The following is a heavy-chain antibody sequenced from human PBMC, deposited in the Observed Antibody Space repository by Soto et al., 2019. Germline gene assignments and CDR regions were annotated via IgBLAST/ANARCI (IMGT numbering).Heavy chain of an antibody. CDR3: ARTTIAGIRGYFDY. J-gene: IGHJ4*02. D-gene: IGHD2-21*01. V-gene: IGHV5-51*01. Sequence: WIRQSPGKGLEWMGIIYPGDSDTRYSPSFQGQVTISADKSISTAFLQWSSLKASDTATYYCARTTIAGIRGYFDYWGQGTLVTVSS. CDR2: IYPGDSDT.